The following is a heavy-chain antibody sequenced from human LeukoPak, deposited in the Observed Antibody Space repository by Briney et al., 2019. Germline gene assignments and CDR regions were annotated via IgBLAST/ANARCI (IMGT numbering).Heavy chain of an antibody. CDR1: GFTFSTYS. Sequence: GGSLRLSCAASGFTFSTYSMNWVRQAPGKGLEWVSYIRSSSSYIYYADSVKGRFTISRDNAKNTLSLQMNSLRAEDTAVYYCARDLWGDRDGYFDSWGQGTLVTVSS. CDR2: IRSSSSYI. J-gene: IGHJ4*02. V-gene: IGHV3-21*01. D-gene: IGHD2-21*01. CDR3: ARDLWGDRDGYFDS.